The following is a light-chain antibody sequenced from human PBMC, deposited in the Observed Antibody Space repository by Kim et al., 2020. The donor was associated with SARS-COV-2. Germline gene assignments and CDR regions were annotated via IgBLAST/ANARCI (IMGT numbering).Light chain of an antibody. V-gene: IGLV1-40*01. J-gene: IGLJ3*02. CDR2: GNS. Sequence: QSVTIPCTGSSSNTGAGYDVHWYQQLPGTAPKLLIYGNSNRPSGVPDRFSGSKSGTSASLAITGLQAEDEADYYCQSYDSSLSGWVFGGGTQLTVL. CDR3: QSYDSSLSGWV. CDR1: SSNTGAGYD.